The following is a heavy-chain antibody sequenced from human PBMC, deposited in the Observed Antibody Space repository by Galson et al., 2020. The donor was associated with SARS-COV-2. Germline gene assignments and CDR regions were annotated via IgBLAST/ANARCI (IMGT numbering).Heavy chain of an antibody. CDR2: INPSGGST. Sequence: ASVKVSCKASGYTFTSYYMHWVRQAPGQGLEWMGIINPSGGSTSYAQKFQGRVTMTRDTSTSTVYMELSSLRSEDTAVYYCARDRSDCSGGSCYYFDYWGQGTLVTVSS. CDR1: GYTFTSYY. J-gene: IGHJ4*02. D-gene: IGHD2-15*01. CDR3: ARDRSDCSGGSCYYFDY. V-gene: IGHV1-46*01.